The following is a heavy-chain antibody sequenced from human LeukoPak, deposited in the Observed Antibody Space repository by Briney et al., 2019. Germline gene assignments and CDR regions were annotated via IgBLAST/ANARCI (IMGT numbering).Heavy chain of an antibody. CDR2: ISSSSSYI. J-gene: IGHJ4*02. D-gene: IGHD4-17*01. Sequence: PGGSLRLSCAASRFTFTTHTMNWVRQAPGKGLEWVSSISSSSSYIYYADSVKGRFTISRDNAKNSLYLQMNSLRAEDTAVYYCARDKYGDYYFDYWGQGALVTVSS. CDR3: ARDKYGDYYFDY. CDR1: RFTFTTHT. V-gene: IGHV3-21*01.